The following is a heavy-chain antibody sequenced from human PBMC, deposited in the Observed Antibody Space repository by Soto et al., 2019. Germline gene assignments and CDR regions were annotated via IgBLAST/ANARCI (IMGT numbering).Heavy chain of an antibody. CDR1: GGSISSYY. Sequence: SETLSLTCTVSGGSISSYYWSWIRQPPGKGLEWIGYIYYRGSTNYNPSLKSRVTISVDTSKNQFSLKLSSVTAADTAVYYCARVPAEQYYYYIDVWGKGTTVTVSS. CDR3: ARVPAEQYYYYIDV. D-gene: IGHD2-2*01. J-gene: IGHJ6*03. CDR2: IYYRGST. V-gene: IGHV4-59*01.